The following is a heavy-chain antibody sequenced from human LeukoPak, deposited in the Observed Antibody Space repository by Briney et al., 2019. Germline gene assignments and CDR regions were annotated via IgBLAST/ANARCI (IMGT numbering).Heavy chain of an antibody. V-gene: IGHV3-23*01. CDR3: AKRVTVTTKYFDS. D-gene: IGHD4-17*01. CDR2: IGIGGET. Sequence: GGSLRLSCAASGFIFSAYAMSWVRQAPGQGLEWISVIGIGGETHYADSVRGRFTISRSNFKNTLYLQMNSLRAEDTAVYYCAKRVTVTTKYFDSWGQGTLVTVSS. J-gene: IGHJ4*02. CDR1: GFIFSAYA.